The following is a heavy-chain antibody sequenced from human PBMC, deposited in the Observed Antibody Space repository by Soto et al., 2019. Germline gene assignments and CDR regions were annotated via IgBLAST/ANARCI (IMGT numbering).Heavy chain of an antibody. CDR2: INPNSGGT. Sequence: ASVKVSCKASGYTFTGYYMHWVRQAPGQGLEWMGWINPNSGGTNYAQKFQGRVNMTRDTSISTAYMELSRLRSDDTAVYYCARGRLAYDAFDIWGQGTMVTVSS. V-gene: IGHV1-2*02. CDR1: GYTFTGYY. J-gene: IGHJ3*02. CDR3: ARGRLAYDAFDI. D-gene: IGHD3-3*02.